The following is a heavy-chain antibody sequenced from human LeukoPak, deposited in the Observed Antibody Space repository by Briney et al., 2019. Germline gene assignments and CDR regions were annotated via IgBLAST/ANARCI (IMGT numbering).Heavy chain of an antibody. CDR1: GFTFSSYG. CDR2: IYSGGST. V-gene: IGHV3-53*01. J-gene: IGHJ4*02. CDR3: ARETPSRDGYSYFDY. Sequence: GRSLRLSCAASGFTFSSYGMHWVRQAPGKGLEWVSVIYSGGSTYYADSVKGRFTISRDNSKNTLYLQMNSLRAEDTAVYYCARETPSRDGYSYFDYWGQGTLVTVSS. D-gene: IGHD5-24*01.